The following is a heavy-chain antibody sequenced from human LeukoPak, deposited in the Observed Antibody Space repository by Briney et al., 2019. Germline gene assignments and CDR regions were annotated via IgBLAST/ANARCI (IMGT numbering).Heavy chain of an antibody. CDR1: GFTFSSYA. CDR3: AREGPSWPYFDY. CDR2: ISSNGGST. Sequence: PGGSLRLSCAASGFTFSSYAMHWVRQAPGKGLEYVSAISSNGGSTYYANSVKGRFTISRDNSKNTLYLQMGSLRAEDMAVYYCAREGPSWPYFDYWGQGTLVTVSS. V-gene: IGHV3-64*01. D-gene: IGHD2-2*01. J-gene: IGHJ4*02.